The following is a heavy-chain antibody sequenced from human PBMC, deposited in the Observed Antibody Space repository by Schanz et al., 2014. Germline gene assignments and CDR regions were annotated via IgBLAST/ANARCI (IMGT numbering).Heavy chain of an antibody. J-gene: IGHJ5*02. CDR3: AREVGLYDRGWFDP. Sequence: QVQVVQSGAEVKKPGASVKVSCKASGYNITSNDVTWVRQATGQGLEWMGKIIPVLNIATYAQRFQGRVSITADKSSDTAYMELSSLRSEDTAVYYCAREVGLYDRGWFDPWGQGTLVTVSS. CDR2: IIPVLNIA. CDR1: GYNITSND. D-gene: IGHD3-22*01. V-gene: IGHV1-69*04.